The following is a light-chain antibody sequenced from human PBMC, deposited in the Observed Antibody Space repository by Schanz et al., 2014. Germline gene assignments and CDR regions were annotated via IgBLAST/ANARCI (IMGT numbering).Light chain of an antibody. Sequence: DIQMTQSPSSLSASVGDRVTITCRASQSISSYLNWYQQKPGKAPKLLIYDASSLESGVPSRFSGSGSGTDFTLTISSLQAEDVAVYYCLQYYFPPRTFGQGTKVEIK. CDR1: QSISSY. CDR3: LQYYFPPRT. CDR2: DAS. V-gene: IGKV1-39*01. J-gene: IGKJ1*01.